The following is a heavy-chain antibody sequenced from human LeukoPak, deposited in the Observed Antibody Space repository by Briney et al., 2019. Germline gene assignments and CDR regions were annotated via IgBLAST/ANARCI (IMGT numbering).Heavy chain of an antibody. CDR1: GFTFSSSW. CDR2: IKQDGSEK. CDR3: AKDNPRGGGFDY. D-gene: IGHD4-23*01. Sequence: GGSLRLSCSASGFTFSSSWMTWVRQAPGKGLEWVAIIKQDGSEKYYVDSVKGRFTISRDNSKNTLYLEMNSLRAEDTAVYYCAKDNPRGGGFDYWGQGTLVTVSS. V-gene: IGHV3-7*01. J-gene: IGHJ4*02.